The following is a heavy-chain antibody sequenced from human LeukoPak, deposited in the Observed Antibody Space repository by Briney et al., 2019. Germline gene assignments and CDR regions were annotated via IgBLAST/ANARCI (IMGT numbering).Heavy chain of an antibody. V-gene: IGHV1-46*01. CDR3: ARELAGVTTVTSRAFDI. CDR2: INPSGGST. Sequence: ASVKVSCKASGYTFTSYYMHWVRQDPGQGLEWMGIINPSGGSTSYAQKFQGRVTMTRDTSTSTVYMELSSLRSEDTAVYYCARELAGVTTVTSRAFDIWGQGTMVTVSS. D-gene: IGHD4-17*01. J-gene: IGHJ3*02. CDR1: GYTFTSYY.